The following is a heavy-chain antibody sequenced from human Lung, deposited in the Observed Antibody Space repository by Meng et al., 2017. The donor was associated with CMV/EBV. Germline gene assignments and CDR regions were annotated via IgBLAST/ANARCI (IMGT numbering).Heavy chain of an antibody. V-gene: IGHV3-9*01. Sequence: SLKISCAASGFTFDDYAMHWVRQAPGKGLEWVSGISWNSGSIGYADSVKGRFTISRDNAKNSLYLQMNSLRAEDTALYYCAKDIDGGMDVWGQGTTVTVSS. CDR1: GFTFDDYA. CDR2: ISWNSGSI. J-gene: IGHJ6*02. CDR3: AKDIDGGMDV.